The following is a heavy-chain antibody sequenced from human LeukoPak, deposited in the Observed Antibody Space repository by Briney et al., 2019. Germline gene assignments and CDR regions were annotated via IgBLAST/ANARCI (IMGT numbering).Heavy chain of an antibody. CDR3: ARESKYSGYPFDY. D-gene: IGHD5-12*01. J-gene: IGHJ4*02. V-gene: IGHV3-74*01. CDR1: GFTFSSYS. Sequence: GGSLRLSCAASGFTFSSYSMNWVRQAPGKGLVWVSRVNSDGSGTTYADSVKGRFTISRDNAENTLYLQMNSLRAKDTAVYYCARESKYSGYPFDYWGQGTLVTVSS. CDR2: VNSDGSGT.